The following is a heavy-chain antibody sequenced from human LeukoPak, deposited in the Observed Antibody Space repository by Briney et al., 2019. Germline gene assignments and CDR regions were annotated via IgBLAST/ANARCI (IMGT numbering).Heavy chain of an antibody. CDR2: ISAYNGNT. CDR1: GYTFTSYG. D-gene: IGHD3-22*01. CDR3: ARGVGGYYDSSGELDY. J-gene: IGHJ4*02. Sequence: GASVKVSCKASGYTFTSYGISWVRQAPGQGLEWMGWISAYNGNTNYAQKLQGRVTMTTDTSTSTAYMELRSLRSDDTAVYYCARGVGGYYDSSGELDYWGQGTLVTVSS. V-gene: IGHV1-18*01.